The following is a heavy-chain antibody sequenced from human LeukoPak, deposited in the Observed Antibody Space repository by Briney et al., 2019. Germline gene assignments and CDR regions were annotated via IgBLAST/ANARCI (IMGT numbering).Heavy chain of an antibody. J-gene: IGHJ5*02. V-gene: IGHV1-18*01. CDR1: GYTFTSYG. Sequence: ASVKVSCKASGYTFTSYGISWVRQAPGQGLEWMGWISAYNGNTNYAQKLQGRVTMTTDTSTSTAYMELRSLRSDDTAVYYCAREEGYSGYDSSWFDPWGQGTLVTVSS. CDR2: ISAYNGNT. CDR3: AREEGYSGYDSSWFDP. D-gene: IGHD5-12*01.